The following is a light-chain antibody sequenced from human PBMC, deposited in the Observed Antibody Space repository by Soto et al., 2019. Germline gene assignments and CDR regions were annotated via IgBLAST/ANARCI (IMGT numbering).Light chain of an antibody. CDR1: QSIRYY. CDR3: QHHNSYSQT. Sequence: DIQLTQSPPTLSASVGDRVTITCRASQSIRYYLAWYQQMLGKAPKLLIYGASSLQSRVPARFSGSGSGTEFPLTISSLQPDDFATYFCQHHNSYSQTFGQGTKVEIK. CDR2: GAS. V-gene: IGKV1-5*01. J-gene: IGKJ1*01.